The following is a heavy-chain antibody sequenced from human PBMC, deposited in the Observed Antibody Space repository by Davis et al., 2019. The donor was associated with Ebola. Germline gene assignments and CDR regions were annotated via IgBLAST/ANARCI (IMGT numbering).Heavy chain of an antibody. CDR3: VRILHETLTGHHINFFDY. Sequence: PGGSLRLSCTASGFTFGDYALSWVRQAPGKGLEWVGFIRNKVDGGTTEYAASVKGRFTISRDDSRSIARLQMNSLRTEDTAVYFCVRILHETLTGHHINFFDYWGQGTLVTVSS. CDR1: GFTFGDYA. CDR2: IRNKVDGGTT. J-gene: IGHJ4*02. V-gene: IGHV3-49*04. D-gene: IGHD3-9*01.